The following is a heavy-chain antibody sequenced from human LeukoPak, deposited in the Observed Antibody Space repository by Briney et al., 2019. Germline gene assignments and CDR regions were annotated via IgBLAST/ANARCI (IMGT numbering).Heavy chain of an antibody. V-gene: IGHV1-24*01. CDR1: GYTISELS. CDR3: VTFNFWSAYYIYSFDS. D-gene: IGHD3-3*01. J-gene: IGHJ4*02. CDR2: FDPEDGET. Sequence: ASVKVSCKVSGYTISELSMHWVRQAPGKGVEWLGGFDPEDGETIYAKKFKGRVARTADTSTVTGYMEMCSLRSGETAVYYCVTFNFWSAYYIYSFDSWGQGTLVTVSS.